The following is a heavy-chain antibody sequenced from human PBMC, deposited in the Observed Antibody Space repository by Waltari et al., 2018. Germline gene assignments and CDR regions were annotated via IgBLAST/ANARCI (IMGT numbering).Heavy chain of an antibody. CDR3: ARRKLGEAFDI. CDR2: TIPIFGSP. D-gene: IGHD3-16*01. J-gene: IGHJ3*02. Sequence: QVQLVQSGAEVKKPGSSVRVSCRASGGNLGRYAIPWVRQAPGQGLEWMGGTIPIFGSPMYAPKFQGRVSITADELTYTVYMELNSLRSDDTAIYYCARRKLGEAFDIWGQGTMVIVSS. CDR1: GGNLGRYA. V-gene: IGHV1-69*12.